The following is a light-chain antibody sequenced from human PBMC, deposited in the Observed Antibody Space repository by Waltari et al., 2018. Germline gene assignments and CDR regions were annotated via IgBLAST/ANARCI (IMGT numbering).Light chain of an antibody. Sequence: EVVMTQSPATLSVSPGERVSLSCRASQSAKTSLAWYQQPPGQAPRLLCHRASTRAAGVPDRFSGSGSGTEFTLTISSLQSEDSAIYYCQQYNIWPWTFGPGTNVDIK. V-gene: IGKV3D-15*01. CDR1: QSAKTS. J-gene: IGKJ1*01. CDR3: QQYNIWPWT. CDR2: RAS.